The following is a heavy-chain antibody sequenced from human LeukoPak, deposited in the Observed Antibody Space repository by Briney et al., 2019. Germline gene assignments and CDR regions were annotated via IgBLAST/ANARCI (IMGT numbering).Heavy chain of an antibody. CDR3: ASSCSGGSCSTPARLDY. CDR2: INAGNGDT. Sequence: ASVKVSCKASGYTFTSYAMHWVRQAPGQRLEWMGWINAGNGDTKYSQKFQGRVTITRDTSASTAYMELSSLRSEDTAVYYCASSCSGGSCSTPARLDYWGQGTLVTVSS. CDR1: GYTFTSYA. J-gene: IGHJ4*02. V-gene: IGHV1-3*01. D-gene: IGHD2-15*01.